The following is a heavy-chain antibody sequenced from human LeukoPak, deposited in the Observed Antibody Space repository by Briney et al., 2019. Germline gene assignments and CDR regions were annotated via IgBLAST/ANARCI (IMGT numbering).Heavy chain of an antibody. CDR1: GGPFSGYY. D-gene: IGHD6-19*01. CDR2: INHSGST. CDR3: ARVPYSSGWSPRFDY. Sequence: SETLSLTCAVYGGPFSGYYWSWIRQPPGKGLEWIGEINHSGSTNYSPSLKSRVTISVDTSKNQFSLKLSSVTAADTAVYYCARVPYSSGWSPRFDYWGQGTLVTVSS. J-gene: IGHJ4*02. V-gene: IGHV4-34*01.